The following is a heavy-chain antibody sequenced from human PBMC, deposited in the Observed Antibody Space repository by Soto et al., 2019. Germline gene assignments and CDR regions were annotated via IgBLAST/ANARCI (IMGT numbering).Heavy chain of an antibody. V-gene: IGHV3-30-3*01. D-gene: IGHD6-19*01. CDR2: ISYDGSNK. CDR3: ARDRTSIAVAGTVLDY. CDR1: GFTFSSYA. J-gene: IGHJ4*02. Sequence: GGSLRLSCAASGFTFSSYAMHWVRQAPGKGLEWVAVISYDGSNKYYADSVKGRFTISRDNSKNTLYLQMNSLRAEDTAVYYCARDRTSIAVAGTVLDYWGQGTLVTVSS.